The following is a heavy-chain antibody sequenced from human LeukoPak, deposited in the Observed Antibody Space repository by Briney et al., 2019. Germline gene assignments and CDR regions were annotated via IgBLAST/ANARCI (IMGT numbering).Heavy chain of an antibody. CDR1: GFTFRSYS. CDR3: AREGRRYQLPHGAFDI. J-gene: IGHJ3*02. D-gene: IGHD2-2*01. V-gene: IGHV3-48*04. CDR2: ISSSSNTI. Sequence: GGSLRLSCAASGFTFRSYSMNGVPQAPGKGLEWVSYISSSSNTIYYADSVKGRFTISRDNAKNSLYLQMNSLRAEDTAVYYCAREGRRYQLPHGAFDIWGQGTMVTVSS.